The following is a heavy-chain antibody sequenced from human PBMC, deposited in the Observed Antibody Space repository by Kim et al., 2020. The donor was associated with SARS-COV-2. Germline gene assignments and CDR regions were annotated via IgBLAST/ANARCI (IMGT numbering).Heavy chain of an antibody. J-gene: IGHJ3*02. CDR1: GFIFSDSA. CDR3: TRVPGTTLAFGAAYDI. D-gene: IGHD1-1*01. Sequence: GGSLRLSCAASGFIFSDSAMHWVRQASGKGLEWVGRIRSKANSYATTYAASVKGRFTISRDDSKNAAYLQMNSLKTEDTAVYYCTRVPGTTLAFGAAYDIWGQGTMVTVSS. V-gene: IGHV3-73*01. CDR2: IRSKANSYAT.